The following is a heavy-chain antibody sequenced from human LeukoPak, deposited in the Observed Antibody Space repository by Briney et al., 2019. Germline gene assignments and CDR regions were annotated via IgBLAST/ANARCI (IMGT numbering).Heavy chain of an antibody. CDR3: ARVPPSAHQLLSSDY. D-gene: IGHD2-2*01. CDR1: GYTFTNYG. CDR2: ISANNGET. V-gene: IGHV1-18*04. J-gene: IGHJ4*02. Sequence: ASVKVSCKASGYTFTNYGISWVRQAPGQGLEWMAWISANNGETRYAQNFQGRVTMTTDTSTSTAYMELRSLRSDVTAVYYCARVPPSAHQLLSSDYWGQGTQVTVSS.